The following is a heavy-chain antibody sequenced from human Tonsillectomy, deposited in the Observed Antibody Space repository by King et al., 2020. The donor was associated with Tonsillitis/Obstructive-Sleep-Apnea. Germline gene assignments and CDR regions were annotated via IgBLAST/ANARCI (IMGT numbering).Heavy chain of an antibody. J-gene: IGHJ3*02. CDR1: GFTFSSYA. D-gene: IGHD6-19*01. V-gene: IGHV3-23*04. CDR2: ISGSGGST. CDR3: AKVIWGGGGWYGLVDAFDI. Sequence: VQLVESGGGLVQPGGSLRLSCAASGFTFSSYAMSWVRQAPGKGLEWVSAISGSGGSTYYADSVKGRFTISRDNSKNTLYLQMNSLRAEDTAVYYCAKVIWGGGGWYGLVDAFDIWGQGTMVTVSS.